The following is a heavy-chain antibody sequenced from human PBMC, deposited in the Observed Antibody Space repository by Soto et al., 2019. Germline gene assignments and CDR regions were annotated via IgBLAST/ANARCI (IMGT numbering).Heavy chain of an antibody. J-gene: IGHJ6*02. Sequence: PXGTLSLTCAVYGGSFSAYYWSWIRQPPGKGLEWIGEINHSGSTNYNPSLKSRVTISVDTSKNQFSLKLSSVTAADTAVYYCARSYYYGSGSSPYWYYGMDVWGQGTTVTVSS. V-gene: IGHV4-34*01. CDR3: ARSYYYGSGSSPYWYYGMDV. CDR2: INHSGST. D-gene: IGHD3-10*01. CDR1: GGSFSAYY.